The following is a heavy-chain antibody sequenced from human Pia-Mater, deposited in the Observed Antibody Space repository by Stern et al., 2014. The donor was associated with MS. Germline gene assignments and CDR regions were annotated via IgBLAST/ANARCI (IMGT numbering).Heavy chain of an antibody. D-gene: IGHD3-16*01. Sequence: QVQLGQSGSQVRKPGASVKGSCQASGYTFINYDIFWVRQATGHGLEGMGWMNPNNANTGHAQKFQGRVTMTRNTSISTAYMELSGLRSDDTAVYYCVRGGLSYGYGLDAWGQGTAVIVSS. CDR1: GYTFINYD. CDR3: VRGGLSYGYGLDA. V-gene: IGHV1-8*01. J-gene: IGHJ6*02. CDR2: MNPNNANT.